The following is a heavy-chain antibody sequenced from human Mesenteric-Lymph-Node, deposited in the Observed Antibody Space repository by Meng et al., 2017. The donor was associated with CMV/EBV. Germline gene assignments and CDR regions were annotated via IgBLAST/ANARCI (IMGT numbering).Heavy chain of an antibody. CDR1: GDYVRGGSYY. J-gene: IGHJ4*02. CDR2: IYNSVST. CDR3: ARDQPADY. V-gene: IGHV4-61*01. Sequence: LHCTVSGDYVRGGSYYWTWIRQAPGKGLEWIGYIYNSVSTNYNPSLKSRVTISVDTSKNQFSLKLTSVTAADTAVYYCARDQPADYWGQGTLVTVSS.